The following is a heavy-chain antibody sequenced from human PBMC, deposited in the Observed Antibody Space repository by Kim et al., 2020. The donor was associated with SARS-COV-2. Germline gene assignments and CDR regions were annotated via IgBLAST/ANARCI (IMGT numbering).Heavy chain of an antibody. CDR1: GFTFSSYS. J-gene: IGHJ4*02. CDR2: ISSSSSTI. Sequence: GGSLRLSCAASGFTFSSYSMNWVRQAPGKGLEWVSYISSSSSTIYYADSVKGRFTISRDNAKNSLYLQMNSLRAEDTAVYYCARVSRSGGYFVPDYWGQGTMVTVSS. V-gene: IGHV3-48*04. CDR3: ARVSRSGGYFVPDY. D-gene: IGHD3-10*01.